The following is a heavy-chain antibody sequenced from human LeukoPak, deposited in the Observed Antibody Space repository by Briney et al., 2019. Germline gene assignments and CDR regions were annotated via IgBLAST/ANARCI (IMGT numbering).Heavy chain of an antibody. Sequence: PGGSLRLSCAASGFTFSSYGMHWVRQAPGEGLEWVAVISYDGSNKYYADSVKGRFTISRDNSKNTLYLQMNSLRAEDTAVYYCAKDDQEMATILYYYYYYGMDVWGQGTTVTVSS. CDR3: AKDDQEMATILYYYYYYGMDV. CDR1: GFTFSSYG. CDR2: ISYDGSNK. J-gene: IGHJ6*02. D-gene: IGHD5-24*01. V-gene: IGHV3-30*18.